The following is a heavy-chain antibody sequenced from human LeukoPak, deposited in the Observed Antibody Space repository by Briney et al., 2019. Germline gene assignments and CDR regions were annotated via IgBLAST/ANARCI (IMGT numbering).Heavy chain of an antibody. CDR3: AKAGYCSGGSCYSDWYFDL. V-gene: IGHV3-9*01. CDR2: ISWNSGSI. J-gene: IGHJ2*01. CDR1: GFTFDDSA. Sequence: GGSLRLSCAASGFTFDDSAMRWVRPAPGKGLEWVSGISWNSGSIGYADSVKGRFTISRDNAKNSLYLQMNSLRAEDTALYYCAKAGYCSGGSCYSDWYFDLSGRSTLCTVSS. D-gene: IGHD2-15*01.